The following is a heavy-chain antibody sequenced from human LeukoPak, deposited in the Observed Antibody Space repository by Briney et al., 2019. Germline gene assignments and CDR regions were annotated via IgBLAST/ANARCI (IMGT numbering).Heavy chain of an antibody. D-gene: IGHD4-17*01. CDR3: AKDGPTAGEFDY. Sequence: PGGSLRLSCAASGFSFSSYEMNWVRQAPGKGLEWVSAISGSGGSTYYADSVKGRFTISRDNSKNTLYLQMNSLRAEDTAVYYYAKDGPTAGEFDYWGQGTLVTVSS. J-gene: IGHJ4*02. V-gene: IGHV3-23*01. CDR1: GFSFSSYE. CDR2: ISGSGGST.